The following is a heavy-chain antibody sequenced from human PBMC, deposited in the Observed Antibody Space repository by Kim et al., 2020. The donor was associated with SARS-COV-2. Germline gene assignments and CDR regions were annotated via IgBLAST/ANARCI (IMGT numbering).Heavy chain of an antibody. CDR2: IKQDGSEK. D-gene: IGHD6-19*01. CDR3: ARDQYRTAVAGIIDY. CDR1: GFTFSSYW. J-gene: IGHJ4*02. Sequence: GGSLRLSCAASGFTFSSYWMSWVRQAPGKGLEWVANIKQDGSEKYYVDSVKGRFTISRDNAKNSLYLQMNSLRAEDTAVYYCARDQYRTAVAGIIDYWGQGTLVTVSS. V-gene: IGHV3-7*03.